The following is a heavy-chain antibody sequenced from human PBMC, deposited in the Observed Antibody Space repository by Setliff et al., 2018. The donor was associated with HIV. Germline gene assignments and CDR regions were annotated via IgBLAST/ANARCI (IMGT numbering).Heavy chain of an antibody. D-gene: IGHD3-22*01. Sequence: SVKVSCKASGYTFTAYYIHWVRQAPGQGLEWMGWIIPIFGTANYAQKFQGRVTITADESTRTAYMELSSLGSEDTAVYYCASSSYYYDSSGYYYWGQGTLVTVSS. V-gene: IGHV1-69*13. J-gene: IGHJ4*02. CDR2: IIPIFGTA. CDR3: ASSSYYYDSSGYYY. CDR1: GYTFTAYY.